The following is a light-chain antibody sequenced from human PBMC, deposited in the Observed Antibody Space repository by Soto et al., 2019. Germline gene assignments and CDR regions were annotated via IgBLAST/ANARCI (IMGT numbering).Light chain of an antibody. J-gene: IGKJ1*01. CDR1: QGISSY. CDR3: QQFNSYPRT. CDR2: GAS. Sequence: DIQLTQSPSFLSASVGGRVTITCRASQGISSYLVWYQQKPGKAPNLLIYGASTLQSGVPSRFSGSGSGTEFTLKISSLQPEDFATYYCQQFNSYPRTFGQGTKVEAK. V-gene: IGKV1-9*01.